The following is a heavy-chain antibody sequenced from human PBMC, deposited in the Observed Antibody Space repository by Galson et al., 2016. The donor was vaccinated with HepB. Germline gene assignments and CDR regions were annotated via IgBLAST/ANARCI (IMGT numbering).Heavy chain of an antibody. V-gene: IGHV3-30*18. CDR2: DSMDGRRK. CDR1: GFLFRSYG. Sequence: SLRLSCAGSGFLFRSYGVHRVRQAPGKGLEWAAADSMDGRRKLYSDSVKGRFTISRDNSNNMLFLQMDSLRADDTAVYYCAKRHEYCPPVGCSVDYWGQGTLVSVSS. D-gene: IGHD2/OR15-2a*01. CDR3: AKRHEYCPPVGCSVDY. J-gene: IGHJ4*02.